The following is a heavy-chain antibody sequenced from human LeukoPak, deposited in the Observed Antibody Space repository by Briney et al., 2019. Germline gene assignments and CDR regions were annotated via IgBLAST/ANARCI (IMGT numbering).Heavy chain of an antibody. CDR2: IYYSGST. D-gene: IGHD3-10*01. J-gene: IGHJ4*02. CDR3: ARRSRPMGFDY. V-gene: IGHV4-59*08. Sequence: PSETLSLTCAVYGGSFSGYCWSWIRQPPGKGLEWIGYIYYSGSTNYNPSLKSRVTISVDTSKNQFSLKLSSVTAADTAVYYCARRSRPMGFDYWGQGTLVTVSS. CDR1: GGSFSGYC.